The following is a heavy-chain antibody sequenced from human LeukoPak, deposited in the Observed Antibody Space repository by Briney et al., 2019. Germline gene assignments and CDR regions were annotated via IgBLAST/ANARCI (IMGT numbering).Heavy chain of an antibody. J-gene: IGHJ3*02. D-gene: IGHD1-14*01. V-gene: IGHV3-64*02. Sequence: GGSLRLSCAASGFRFSYHDMHWVRQAPGKGLEFVSSVGAAGAHTFYADSVKGRFTISRDNFQSTMHLQMDGLRPEDSAVYYCARELGGTKTGGFDIWGQGTVVTVSS. CDR3: ARELGGTKTGGFDI. CDR2: VGAAGAHT. CDR1: GFRFSYHD.